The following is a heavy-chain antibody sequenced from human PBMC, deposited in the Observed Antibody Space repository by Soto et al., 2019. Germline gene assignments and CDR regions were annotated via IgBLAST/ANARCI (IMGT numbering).Heavy chain of an antibody. CDR3: ASILDV. Sequence: GGSLRLSCAASGFTFSSYSMNWVRQAPGKGLEWVSSISSTSNYIYYADSVKGRFTISRDNAKDSLYLQMNSLRAEDTAVYYCASILDVWGQGTTVTVSS. CDR1: GFTFSSYS. V-gene: IGHV3-21*01. CDR2: ISSTSNYI. J-gene: IGHJ6*02.